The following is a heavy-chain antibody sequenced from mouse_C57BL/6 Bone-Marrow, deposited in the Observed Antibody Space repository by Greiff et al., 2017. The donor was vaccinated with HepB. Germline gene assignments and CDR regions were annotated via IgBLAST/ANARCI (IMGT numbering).Heavy chain of an antibody. J-gene: IGHJ4*01. CDR1: GYAFSSYW. D-gene: IGHD1-1*01. CDR3: ASPQGSSLRAMDY. V-gene: IGHV1-80*01. Sequence: QVQLKQSGAELVKPGASVKISCKASGYAFSSYWMNWVKQRPGKGLEWIGQIYPGDGDTNYNGKFKGKATLTADKSSSTAYMQLSSLTSEDSAVYFCASPQGSSLRAMDYWGQGTSVTVSS. CDR2: IYPGDGDT.